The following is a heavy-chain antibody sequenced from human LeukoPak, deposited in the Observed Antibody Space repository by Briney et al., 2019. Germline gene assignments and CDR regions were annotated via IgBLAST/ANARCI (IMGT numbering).Heavy chain of an antibody. CDR3: ARESTRPRAFDI. Sequence: SETLSLTCTVSGASISSYYWSWIRQPPGKGLEWIGYIYYSGSTNYNPSLKSRVTISVDTSKNQFSLKLTSVTAADTAVYYCARESTRPRAFDIWGRGTMVTVSP. V-gene: IGHV4-59*01. D-gene: IGHD2-2*01. CDR2: IYYSGST. J-gene: IGHJ3*02. CDR1: GASISSYY.